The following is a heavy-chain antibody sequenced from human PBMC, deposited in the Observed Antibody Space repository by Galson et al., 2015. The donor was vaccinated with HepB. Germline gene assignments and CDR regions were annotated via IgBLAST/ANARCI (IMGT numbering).Heavy chain of an antibody. Sequence: QSGAEVKKPGESLKISCEASGYSFTTYWIAWVRQMPGKGLEWMGIIYPDDSETKYSPSFQGQVAISADKSINTAYLQWNSLKASDTAMYYCARQGGLPGRQRGGFYFDHWGQGTLVTASS. V-gene: IGHV5-51*01. D-gene: IGHD1-26*01. CDR3: ARQGGLPGRQRGGFYFDH. J-gene: IGHJ4*02. CDR2: IYPDDSET. CDR1: GYSFTTYW.